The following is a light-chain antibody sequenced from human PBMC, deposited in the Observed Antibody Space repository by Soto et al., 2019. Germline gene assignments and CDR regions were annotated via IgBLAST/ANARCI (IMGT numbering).Light chain of an antibody. V-gene: IGLV1-40*01. CDR3: QSYDSSLSDSV. CDR2: GND. CDR1: SSNIGAGYD. J-gene: IGLJ3*02. Sequence: QSVLTQPPSVSWAPGQRVTISCAGSSSNIGAGYDVHWYQQLPGTAPKLLIYGNDNRPSGVPDRFSGSKSGTSASLAITGLQADDEDDYYCQSYDSSLSDSVFGGGTKLTV.